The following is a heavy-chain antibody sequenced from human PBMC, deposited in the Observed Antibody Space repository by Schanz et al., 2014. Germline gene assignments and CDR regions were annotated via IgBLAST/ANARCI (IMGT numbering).Heavy chain of an antibody. Sequence: QVQLVQSGAEVKKPGSSVKVSCKASGGTFSSYAFSWVRQAPGQGLEWMGNIIPILGMENYSQKFQGRVTIPADISTSPAYMDLSSLRSDDTAVYYCARDIQYHYDTSGPVGAFDIWGQGTVVTVSS. J-gene: IGHJ3*02. CDR2: IIPILGME. CDR1: GGTFSSYA. D-gene: IGHD3-22*01. CDR3: ARDIQYHYDTSGPVGAFDI. V-gene: IGHV1-69*04.